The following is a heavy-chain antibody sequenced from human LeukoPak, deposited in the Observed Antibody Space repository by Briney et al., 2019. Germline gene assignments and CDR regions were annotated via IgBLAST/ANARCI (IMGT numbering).Heavy chain of an antibody. CDR3: ARGPVVAAVSKLAYDI. Sequence: PSETLSLTCTVSGGSISSYYWSWIRQPPGKGLEWIGYIYYSGSTNYNPSLKSRVTISVDTSKNQFSLKLSSVTAADTAVYYCARGPVVAAVSKLAYDIWGQGTMVTVSS. CDR1: GGSISSYY. CDR2: IYYSGST. D-gene: IGHD2-15*01. J-gene: IGHJ3*02. V-gene: IGHV4-59*01.